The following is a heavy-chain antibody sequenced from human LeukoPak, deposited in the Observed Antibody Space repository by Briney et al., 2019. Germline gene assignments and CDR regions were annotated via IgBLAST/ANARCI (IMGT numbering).Heavy chain of an antibody. CDR3: AREIAFLARAYGDYGYGMDV. CDR2: ISSSSSYI. Sequence: GGSLRLSCAASGFTFSSYSMNWVRQAPGKGLEWVSSISSSSSYIYYADSVKGRFTISRDNAKNSLYLQMNSLRAEDTAVYYCAREIAFLARAYGDYGYGMDVWGQGTTVTVSS. V-gene: IGHV3-21*01. D-gene: IGHD4-17*01. CDR1: GFTFSSYS. J-gene: IGHJ6*02.